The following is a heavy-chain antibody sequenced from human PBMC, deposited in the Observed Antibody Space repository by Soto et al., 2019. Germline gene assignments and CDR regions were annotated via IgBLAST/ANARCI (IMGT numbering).Heavy chain of an antibody. CDR1: GGSFSGYY. V-gene: IGHV4-34*01. CDR2: INHSGST. Sequence: SETLSLTCAVYGGSFSGYYWSWIRQPPGKGLEWIGEINHSGSTNYNPSLKSRVTISVDTSKNQFSLKLSSVTAADTAVYYCARNVAAPGGGALYYYYGMDVWGQGTTVTLAS. CDR3: ARNVAAPGGGALYYYYGMDV. D-gene: IGHD6-13*01. J-gene: IGHJ6*02.